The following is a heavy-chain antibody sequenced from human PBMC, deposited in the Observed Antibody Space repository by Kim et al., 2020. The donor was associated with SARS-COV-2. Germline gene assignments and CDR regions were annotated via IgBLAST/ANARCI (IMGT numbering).Heavy chain of an antibody. Sequence: SETLSLTCTVSGGSISSYYWSWIRQPPGKGLEWIGYIYYTGSTNYNPSLKSRVTIPVDTSKNQLSLKLNSVIAADTAEYYCARGPYYYDSSGYYYDYWG. CDR2: IYYTGST. V-gene: IGHV4-59*01. J-gene: IGHJ4*01. CDR1: GGSISSYY. CDR3: ARGPYYYDSSGYYYDY. D-gene: IGHD3-22*01.